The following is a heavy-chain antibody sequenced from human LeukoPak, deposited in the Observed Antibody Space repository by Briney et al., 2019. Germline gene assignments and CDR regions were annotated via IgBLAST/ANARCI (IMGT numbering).Heavy chain of an antibody. CDR2: VYYSGTT. CDR1: GGSISSYY. CDR3: ARYYCSGGACYSLADY. V-gene: IGHV4-59*12. Sequence: SETLSLTCTVSGGSISSYYWSWIRQPPGKGLEWIGYVYYSGTTNYNPSLKSRVSISVDTSKNQFSLNVRNVTAADTAVYYCARYYCSGGACYSLADYWGQGNQVTVSS. J-gene: IGHJ4*01. D-gene: IGHD2-15*01.